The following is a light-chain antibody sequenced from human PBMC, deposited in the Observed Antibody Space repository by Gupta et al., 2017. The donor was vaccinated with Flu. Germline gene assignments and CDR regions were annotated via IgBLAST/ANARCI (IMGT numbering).Light chain of an antibody. J-gene: IGKJ1*01. CDR2: GAS. CDR3: QQYGSSPPT. CDR1: QTVDSNY. V-gene: IGKV3-20*01. Sequence: EVVLTQSPGILSLSPGEGATLSCRASQTVDSNYLAWYQQKPGQAPRLLISGASNRATGVPDRFSGSGSGTDFTLTINRLEPEDFVVYYCQQYGSSPPTFGQGTEVEIK.